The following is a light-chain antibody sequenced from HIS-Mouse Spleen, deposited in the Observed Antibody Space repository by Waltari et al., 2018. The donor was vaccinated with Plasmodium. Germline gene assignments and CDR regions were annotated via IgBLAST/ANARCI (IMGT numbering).Light chain of an antibody. J-gene: IGKJ4*01. Sequence: EIVLTQSPATLSLSPGERATLSCRASQSVTSYLAWYQQKPGQAPRLLIDDASHRAPVIPARFSGGGSGTDFTLTISSLEPEDFAVYYCQQRSNWPSLTFGGGTKVEIK. CDR2: DAS. CDR3: QQRSNWPSLT. V-gene: IGKV3-11*01. CDR1: QSVTSY.